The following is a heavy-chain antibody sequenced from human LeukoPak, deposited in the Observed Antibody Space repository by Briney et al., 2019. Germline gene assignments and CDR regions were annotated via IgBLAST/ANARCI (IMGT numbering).Heavy chain of an antibody. D-gene: IGHD3-10*01. J-gene: IGHJ4*02. CDR2: IKQDGSEK. CDR3: ARMVRGVTFDY. Sequence: GGALRLSCAASGFTFSSYWMSWVRQAPGKGLEWGANIKQDGSEKYYVDSVKGRFTISRDNAKNSLYLQMNSLRAEDTAVYYCARMVRGVTFDYWGQGTLVTVSS. CDR1: GFTFSSYW. V-gene: IGHV3-7*03.